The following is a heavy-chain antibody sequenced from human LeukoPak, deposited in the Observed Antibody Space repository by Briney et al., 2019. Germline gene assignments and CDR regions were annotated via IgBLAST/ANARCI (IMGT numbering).Heavy chain of an antibody. CDR3: AKATLDTAYCGGDCYPDV. D-gene: IGHD2-21*02. J-gene: IGHJ6*03. CDR1: RVTFSNYG. CDR2: IRYDGSNK. Sequence: QPGGSLRLSCAASRVTFSNYGMHWVRQAPGKGLEWVAFIRYDGSNKYYADSVRGRFTISRDNSKNTLYLRMNSLRPEDTAVYYCAKATLDTAYCGGDCYPDVWGRGTTVTVSS. V-gene: IGHV3-30*02.